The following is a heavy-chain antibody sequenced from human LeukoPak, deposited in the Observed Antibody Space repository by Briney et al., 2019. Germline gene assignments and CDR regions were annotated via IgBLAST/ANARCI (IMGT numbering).Heavy chain of an antibody. J-gene: IGHJ6*04. CDR2: ISYDGSNK. CDR3: ARDLITMVRGVITHWYYYGMDV. Sequence: GGSLRLSCAASGFTFSSYAMHWVRQAPGKGLEWVAVISYDGSNKYYADSVKGRFTISRDNSKNTLYLQMNSLRAEDTAVYYCARDLITMVRGVITHWYYYGMDVWGKGTTVTVSS. V-gene: IGHV3-30*04. CDR1: GFTFSSYA. D-gene: IGHD3-10*01.